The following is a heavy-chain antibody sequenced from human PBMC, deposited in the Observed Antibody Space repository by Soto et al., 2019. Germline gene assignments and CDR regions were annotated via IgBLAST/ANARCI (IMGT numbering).Heavy chain of an antibody. V-gene: IGHV3-11*01. CDR3: ASDPYYYASDY. Sequence: LRLSCAASGFTFSDYYMTWIRQAPGKGLEWISYISGSGTTIYYADSVRGRFTVSRDNAKNSLYLQMNSLRAEDTAVYYCASDPYYYASDYWGQGILVTVSS. D-gene: IGHD3-10*01. J-gene: IGHJ4*02. CDR1: GFTFSDYY. CDR2: ISGSGTTI.